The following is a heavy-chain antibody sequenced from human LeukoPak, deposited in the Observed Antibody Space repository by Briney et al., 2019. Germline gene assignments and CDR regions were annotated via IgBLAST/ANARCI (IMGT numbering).Heavy chain of an antibody. CDR2: ISPYNDST. D-gene: IGHD1-26*01. Sequence: ASVKVSCKASGYTFTTYGIVWLRQAPGEGIQWMGWISPYNDSTKYARKLQGRVTMTADTSTSTAYMDLRSLRSDDTAVYYCARDREVGATGYYFDYWGQGTLVTVSS. CDR1: GYTFTTYG. V-gene: IGHV1-18*01. J-gene: IGHJ4*02. CDR3: ARDREVGATGYYFDY.